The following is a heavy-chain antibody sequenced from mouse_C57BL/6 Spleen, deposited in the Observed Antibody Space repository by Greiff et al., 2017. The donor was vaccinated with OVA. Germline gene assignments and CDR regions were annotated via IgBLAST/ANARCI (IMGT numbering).Heavy chain of an antibody. V-gene: IGHV1-53*01. J-gene: IGHJ4*01. Sequence: QVQLKQPGTALVKPGASVKLSCTASGYTFTSYWMHWVKQRPGQGLEWIGNINPSNGGPNYNEKFKSKATLTVAKSSSTAYMQLSSLTSEDSAVYYCARGVLGYDEGHYAMDYWGQGTSVTVSS. D-gene: IGHD2-2*01. CDR3: ARGVLGYDEGHYAMDY. CDR1: GYTFTSYW. CDR2: INPSNGGP.